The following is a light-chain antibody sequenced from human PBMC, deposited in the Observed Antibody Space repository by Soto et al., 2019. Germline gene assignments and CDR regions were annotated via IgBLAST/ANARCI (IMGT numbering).Light chain of an antibody. CDR1: SSNIGNNY. CDR3: GTWDSSLSAGV. V-gene: IGLV1-51*01. J-gene: IGLJ3*02. CDR2: DNN. Sequence: QSVLTQPPSVSAAPGQKVTISCSGSSSNIGNNYVSWYQQVPGTAPKLLIYDNNNRPSGIPDRFSGSKSGTSATLGITGLQAGDEAHYYWGTWDSSLSAGVFGGGTKLTVL.